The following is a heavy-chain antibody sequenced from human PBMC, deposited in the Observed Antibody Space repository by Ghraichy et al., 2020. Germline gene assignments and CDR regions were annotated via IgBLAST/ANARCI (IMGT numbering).Heavy chain of an antibody. Sequence: SETLSLTCTVSGGSISSYYWSWIRQPPGKGLEWIGYIYYSGSTNYNPSLKSRVTISVDTSKNQFSLKLSSVTAADTAVYYCARVDGDSSLRNYYYYGMDVWGQGTTVTVSS. D-gene: IGHD6-6*01. CDR2: IYYSGST. CDR1: GGSISSYY. CDR3: ARVDGDSSLRNYYYYGMDV. J-gene: IGHJ6*02. V-gene: IGHV4-59*01.